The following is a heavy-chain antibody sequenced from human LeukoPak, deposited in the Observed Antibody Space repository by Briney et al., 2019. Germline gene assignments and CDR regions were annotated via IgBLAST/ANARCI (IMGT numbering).Heavy chain of an antibody. CDR1: GGSISSYY. V-gene: IGHV4-4*07. CDR3: ARGYCSGGSCYFHFDY. CDR2: IYTSGST. J-gene: IGHJ4*02. D-gene: IGHD2-15*01. Sequence: SETLSLTCTVSGGSISSYYWSWIRQPAGKGLEWIGRIYTSGSTNYNPSLKSRVTMSVDTSKNQFSLKLSSVTAADTAVYYCARGYCSGGSCYFHFDYWGQGTLVTVSS.